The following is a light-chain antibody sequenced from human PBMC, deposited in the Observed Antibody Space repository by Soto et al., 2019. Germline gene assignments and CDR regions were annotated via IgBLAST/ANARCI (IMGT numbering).Light chain of an antibody. Sequence: EIVLTQSPGTLSLSPGERATLSCRASQSVSSSYLAWYQQKPGQAPRLLIYGASSRATGIPERFSGSGSGTDFTLTISRRGTEDFAVYYCQQSGSSPYPFGQGTKLQIK. CDR2: GAS. CDR1: QSVSSSY. J-gene: IGKJ2*01. V-gene: IGKV3-20*01. CDR3: QQSGSSPYP.